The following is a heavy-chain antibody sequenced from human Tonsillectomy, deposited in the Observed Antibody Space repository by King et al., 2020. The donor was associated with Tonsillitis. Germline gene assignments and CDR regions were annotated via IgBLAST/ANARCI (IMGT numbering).Heavy chain of an antibody. D-gene: IGHD2-2*01. V-gene: IGHV3-9*01. Sequence: VQLVESGGGSVQPGRSLRLSCAASGFTFDDHAMHWVRQAPGKGLEWVSSISWNSGSLGYADSVRGRFTISRDNAKDSLYLQMNSLRVEDTAFYYCAKDLGLAMPTETFDSWGQGTLVTVSS. CDR2: ISWNSGSL. CDR3: AKDLGLAMPTETFDS. J-gene: IGHJ4*02. CDR1: GFTFDDHA.